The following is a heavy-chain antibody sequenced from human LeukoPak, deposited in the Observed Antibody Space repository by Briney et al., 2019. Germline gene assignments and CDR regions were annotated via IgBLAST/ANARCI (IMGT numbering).Heavy chain of an antibody. CDR1: GYTFTGYY. D-gene: IGHD6-13*01. V-gene: IGHV1-2*04. CDR2: INPNSGGT. Sequence: ASVKVSCKASGYTFTGYYMHWVRQAPGQGLEWMGWINPNSGGTNYAQKFQGWVTMTRDTSISTAYMELSRLRSDDTAVYYCARGQISSYYWYFDLWGRGTLVTVSS. CDR3: ARGQISSYYWYFDL. J-gene: IGHJ2*01.